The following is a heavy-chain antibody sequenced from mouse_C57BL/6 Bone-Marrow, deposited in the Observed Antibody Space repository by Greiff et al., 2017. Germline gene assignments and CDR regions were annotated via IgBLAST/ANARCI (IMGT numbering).Heavy chain of an antibody. Sequence: QVQLKQPGAELVKPGASVKLSCKASGYTFTSYWMHWVKQRPGQGLEWIGMIHPNSGSTNYNEKFKSKATLTVDKSSSTAYMQLSSLTSEDSAVYYCARWHYGSRDWYFDVWGTGTTVTVSS. V-gene: IGHV1-64*01. CDR1: GYTFTSYW. J-gene: IGHJ1*03. D-gene: IGHD1-1*01. CDR3: ARWHYGSRDWYFDV. CDR2: IHPNSGST.